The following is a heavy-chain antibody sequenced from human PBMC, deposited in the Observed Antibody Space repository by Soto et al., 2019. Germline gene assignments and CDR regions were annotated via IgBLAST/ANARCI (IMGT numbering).Heavy chain of an antibody. J-gene: IGHJ6*03. CDR1: GFTFSSYA. CDR3: FMSARQDFYYMDV. V-gene: IGHV3-23*01. CDR2: ISGSGGST. D-gene: IGHD6-6*01. Sequence: GGSLRLSCAASGFTFSSYAMSWVRQAPGKGLEWVSAISGSGGSTYYADSVQGRFTISRDNSKNTVYLKMGSLRPEDMAVYYCFMSARQDFYYMDVWCKGITVTVS.